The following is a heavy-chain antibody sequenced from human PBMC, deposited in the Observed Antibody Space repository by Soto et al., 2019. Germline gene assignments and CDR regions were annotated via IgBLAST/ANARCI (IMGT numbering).Heavy chain of an antibody. CDR2: IYYSGST. CDR3: ARRASGGDSVDD. D-gene: IGHD2-21*02. V-gene: IGHV4-39*01. CDR1: VGSIRTSRYD. Sequence: PAETLCLTCTVSVGSIRTSRYDWGWIRQPPGKGLEWIGNIYYSGSTYYNPSLKSRVTISVDTSKNQLSLKLTSVTAADTAIYYSARRASGGDSVDDWGQGTMVTVSS. J-gene: IGHJ4*02.